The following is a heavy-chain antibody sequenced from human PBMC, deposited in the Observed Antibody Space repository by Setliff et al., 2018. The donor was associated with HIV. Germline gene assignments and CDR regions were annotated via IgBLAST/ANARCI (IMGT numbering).Heavy chain of an antibody. V-gene: IGHV4-39*07. J-gene: IGHJ5*02. CDR2: IYYSGST. CDR3: ARYYGSGTYHRWFDP. CDR1: GGSISSSSYY. Sequence: SETLSLTCTVSGGSISSSSYYWGWIRQPPGKGLEWIGSIYYSGSTYYNPSLRSRVTISVDTSKNQFSLKLSSVTAADTAVYYCARYYGSGTYHRWFDPRGQGTPVTVSS. D-gene: IGHD3-10*01.